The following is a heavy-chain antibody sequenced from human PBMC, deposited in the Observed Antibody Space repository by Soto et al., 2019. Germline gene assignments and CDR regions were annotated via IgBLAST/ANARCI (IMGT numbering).Heavy chain of an antibody. Sequence: GGSLRLSCAASGFTFSSYSMNWLRQAPGKGLEWVSSISGSGSYIYYADSVKGRFTISRDNSKNTLYLQMNSLRAEDTAVYYCAYSSTPFDYWGQGTLVTVSS. D-gene: IGHD6-13*01. CDR3: AYSSTPFDY. V-gene: IGHV3-21*04. CDR1: GFTFSSYS. J-gene: IGHJ4*02. CDR2: ISGSGSYI.